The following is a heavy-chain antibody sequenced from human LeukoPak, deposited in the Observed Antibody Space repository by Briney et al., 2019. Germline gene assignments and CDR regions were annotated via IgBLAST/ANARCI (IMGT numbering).Heavy chain of an antibody. Sequence: ASVKVSCKASGYTFTGYYMHWVRQAPGQGLEWMGWINPNSGGTNYAQKFQGRVTMTRDTSISTAYMEQSRLRSDDTAVYYCARTKYVSSGWFDYWGQGTLVTVSS. CDR3: ARTKYVSSGWFDY. V-gene: IGHV1-2*02. J-gene: IGHJ4*02. D-gene: IGHD6-19*01. CDR1: GYTFTGYY. CDR2: INPNSGGT.